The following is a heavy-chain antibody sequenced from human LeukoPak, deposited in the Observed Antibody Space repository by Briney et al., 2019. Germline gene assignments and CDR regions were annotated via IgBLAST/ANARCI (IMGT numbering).Heavy chain of an antibody. J-gene: IGHJ5*02. CDR3: ARAEEIAAAGTSWFDP. Sequence: ASVKVSCKASGYTFTGYYMHWVRQAPGQGLEWMGWINPNSGGTNYAQKFQGRATMTRDTSISTAYMELSRLRSDDTAVYYCARAEEIAAAGTSWFDPWGQGTLVTVSS. CDR2: INPNSGGT. V-gene: IGHV1-2*02. D-gene: IGHD6-13*01. CDR1: GYTFTGYY.